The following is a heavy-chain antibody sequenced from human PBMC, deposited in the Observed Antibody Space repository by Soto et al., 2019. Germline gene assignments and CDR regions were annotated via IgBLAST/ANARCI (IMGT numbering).Heavy chain of an antibody. Sequence: GGSLRLSCAASGFTFSNAWMNWIRQAPGKGLEWVGRIKSKTDGGTTDYAAPVKGRFTISRDDSKNTLYLQMNSLKTEDTAVYYCTTDIPPPAFYDSSGYYYADVAAFDIWGQGTMVTVSS. CDR1: GFTFSNAW. CDR2: IKSKTDGGTT. V-gene: IGHV3-15*07. D-gene: IGHD3-22*01. CDR3: TTDIPPPAFYDSSGYYYADVAAFDI. J-gene: IGHJ3*02.